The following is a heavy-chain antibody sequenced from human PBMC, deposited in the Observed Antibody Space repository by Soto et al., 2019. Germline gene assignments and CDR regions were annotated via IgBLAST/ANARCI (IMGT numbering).Heavy chain of an antibody. V-gene: IGHV4-39*01. Sequence: SETLSLTCSVSGGSTSDKSYFWGWVRQSPGKGLEWIGSMYYSGSSYYNPSLKSRVAISVDTSRNQFSLKLRSVTAADTAVYFCARQRLLRLKPDFDIWGQGTLVTVS. J-gene: IGHJ4*02. CDR2: MYYSGSS. CDR3: ARQRLLRLKPDFDI. D-gene: IGHD2-21*02. CDR1: GGSTSDKSYF.